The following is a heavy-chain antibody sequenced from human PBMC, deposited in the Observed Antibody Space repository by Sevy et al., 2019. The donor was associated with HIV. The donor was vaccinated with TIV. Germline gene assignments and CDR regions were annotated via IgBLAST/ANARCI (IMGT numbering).Heavy chain of an antibody. Sequence: GGSLRLSCAASGFTFSSYGMHWVRQAPGKGLEWVAVIRYDGSNKYYADSVKGRFTISRDNSKNTLYLQMNSLRAEDTAVYYCAKDLSGSGSYYNTYYYYYGMDVWGQRTTVTVSS. D-gene: IGHD3-10*01. CDR3: AKDLSGSGSYYNTYYYYYGMDV. CDR2: IRYDGSNK. CDR1: GFTFSSYG. V-gene: IGHV3-30*02. J-gene: IGHJ6*02.